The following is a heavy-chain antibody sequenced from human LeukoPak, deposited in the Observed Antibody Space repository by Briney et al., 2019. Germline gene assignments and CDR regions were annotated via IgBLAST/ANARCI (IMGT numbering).Heavy chain of an antibody. J-gene: IGHJ4*02. D-gene: IGHD6-19*01. Sequence: PGGSLRLSCAASGFTFSSYWMSWVRQAPGKGLEWVANIKQDGSEKYYVDSVKGRFTISRDNAKNSLYLQMNSLRAEDTALYARVSDISVAAYFDYWGQGTLVTVSS. CDR3: VSDISVAAYFDY. CDR2: IKQDGSEK. V-gene: IGHV3-7*03. CDR1: GFTFSSYW.